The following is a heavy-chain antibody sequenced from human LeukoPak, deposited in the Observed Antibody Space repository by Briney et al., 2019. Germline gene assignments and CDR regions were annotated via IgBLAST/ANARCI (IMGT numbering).Heavy chain of an antibody. J-gene: IGHJ6*03. CDR1: GGTFSSYA. V-gene: IGHV1-69*05. CDR2: IIPIFGTA. D-gene: IGHD2-2*01. CDR3: AGSMDVVPAVIISRYYYYMDV. Sequence: ASVKVSCKASGGTFSSYAISWVRQAPGQGLEWMGGIIPIFGTANYAQKFQGRVTITTDESTSTAYVELSSLRSEDTAVYYCAGSMDVVPAVIISRYYYYMDVWGKGTTVTVSS.